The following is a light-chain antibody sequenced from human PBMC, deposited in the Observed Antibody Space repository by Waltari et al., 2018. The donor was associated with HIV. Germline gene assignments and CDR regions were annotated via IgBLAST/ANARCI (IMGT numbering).Light chain of an antibody. J-gene: IGKJ4*01. V-gene: IGKV1D-16*01. CDR2: GAS. CDR3: QQYNTYPLT. CDR1: QPISTW. Sequence: DTQLTQSPSSLSASLGDRVTITCRASQPISTWLAWLQQKPHKAPTSLIYGASTLQSGVPFRFNGSGSGTEFTLTISSLQPDDVATYYCQQYNTYPLTFGGGTKVEIK.